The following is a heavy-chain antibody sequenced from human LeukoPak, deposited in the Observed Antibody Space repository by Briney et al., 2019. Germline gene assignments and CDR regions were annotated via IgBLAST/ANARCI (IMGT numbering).Heavy chain of an antibody. CDR1: GGSFSGYY. Sequence: PSETLSLTCAVYGGSFSGYYWSWIRQPPGKGLEWIGEINHSGSTNYNPSLKSRVTISVDTSKNQFSLKLSSVTAADTAVYYCARGSMGLYSSSSGFDYWGQGTLVTVSS. V-gene: IGHV4-34*01. D-gene: IGHD6-6*01. J-gene: IGHJ4*02. CDR3: ARGSMGLYSSSSGFDY. CDR2: INHSGST.